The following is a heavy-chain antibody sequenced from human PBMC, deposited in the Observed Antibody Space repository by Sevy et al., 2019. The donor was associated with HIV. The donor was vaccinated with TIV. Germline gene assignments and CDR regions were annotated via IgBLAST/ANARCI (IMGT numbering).Heavy chain of an antibody. CDR2: INYSGNT. V-gene: IGHV4-39*01. Sequence: SETLSLTCTVPGASISDSGYYWGWIRQPPGKGLEWIASINYSGNTFYNPSLKSRVTISADMSKNQFSVQLNSVTAADTAIYYCVGPMLTYSRGWSYYDYWGQGTVVTVSS. D-gene: IGHD6-19*01. J-gene: IGHJ4*02. CDR1: GASISDSGYY. CDR3: VGPMLTYSRGWSYYDY.